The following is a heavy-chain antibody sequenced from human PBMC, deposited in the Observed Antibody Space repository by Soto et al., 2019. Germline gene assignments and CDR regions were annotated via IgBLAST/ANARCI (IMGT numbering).Heavy chain of an antibody. D-gene: IGHD1-26*01. V-gene: IGHV3-74*01. CDR3: ARGGSGNYFNYFDY. CDR1: GFTFRSYW. Sequence: GGSLRLSCAASGFTFRSYWMHWVRQAPGKGLVWVSHINNDGSSPNYEDSVKGRFTISRDNAKDTLYLRMNGLRAEDTAVYYCARGGSGNYFNYFDYWVQGTPVTVSS. CDR2: INNDGSSP. J-gene: IGHJ4*02.